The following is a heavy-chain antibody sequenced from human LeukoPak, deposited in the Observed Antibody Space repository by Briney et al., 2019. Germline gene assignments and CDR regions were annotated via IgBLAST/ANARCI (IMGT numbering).Heavy chain of an antibody. CDR3: ATASGAWDY. CDR2: IYYSGST. J-gene: IGHJ4*02. Sequence: PSETLSLTCTVSGSSISSSSYYWGWIRQPPGKGLEWIGSIYYSGSTYYNPSLKSRVTISVDTSKNQFSLKLSSVTAADTAVYYCATASGAWDYWGQGTLVTVSS. V-gene: IGHV4-39*01. CDR1: GSSISSSSYY. D-gene: IGHD2-15*01.